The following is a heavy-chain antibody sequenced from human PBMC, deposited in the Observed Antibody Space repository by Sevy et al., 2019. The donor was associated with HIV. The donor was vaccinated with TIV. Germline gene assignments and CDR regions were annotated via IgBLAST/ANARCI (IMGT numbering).Heavy chain of an antibody. V-gene: IGHV1-24*01. CDR3: AATREYYDGNSGYFDF. CDR2: FDPEDGER. J-gene: IGHJ4*02. Sequence: ASVKVSCKVSGNTLTKLSTHWVRQAPGKGLEWMGSFDPEDGERTYAQKFQGRVTMTEDTSTATAYMDLSSIRAYDTAVYYCAATREYYDGNSGYFDFWGQGTLVTVSS. D-gene: IGHD3-22*01. CDR1: GNTLTKLS.